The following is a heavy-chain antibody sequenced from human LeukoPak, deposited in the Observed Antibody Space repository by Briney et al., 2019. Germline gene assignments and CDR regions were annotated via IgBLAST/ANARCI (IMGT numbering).Heavy chain of an antibody. Sequence: PGGSLRLSCTASGFTFGDYAMSWFRQAPGKWLEWVGVTRSKAYGGTTEYAASVKGRFTISRDDSKSIAYLQMNSLKTEHTAVYYCSRDLGQRDYFYYWGQGTLFTVSS. V-gene: IGHV3-49*03. D-gene: IGHD6-25*01. CDR1: GFTFGDYA. CDR2: TRSKAYGGTT. CDR3: SRDLGQRDYFYY. J-gene: IGHJ4*02.